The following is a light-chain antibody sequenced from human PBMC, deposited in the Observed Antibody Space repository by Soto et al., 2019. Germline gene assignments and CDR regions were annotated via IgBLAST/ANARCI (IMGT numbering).Light chain of an antibody. V-gene: IGKV3-20*01. CDR2: GAS. CDR3: QQYGSSPHT. J-gene: IGKJ2*01. CDR1: QSVSSSY. Sequence: PGERATLSCRASQSVSSSYLAWYQQKPGQAPRLLIYGASSRATGIPDRFSGSGSGTDFTLTISRLEPEDFAVYYCQQYGSSPHTFGQGTKLEIK.